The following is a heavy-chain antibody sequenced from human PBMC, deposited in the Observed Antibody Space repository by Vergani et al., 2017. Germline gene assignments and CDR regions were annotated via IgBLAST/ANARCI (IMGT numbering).Heavy chain of an antibody. CDR3: ARELYYEFWSGRMGGYYFDY. Sequence: EVQLVESGGGLVQPGGSLRLSCAASGFTFSSYWMSWVRQAPGKGLEWVANIKQDGSEKYYVDSVKGRFTISRDNAKNSLYLQMNSLRAEDTAVYYCARELYYEFWSGRMGGYYFDYWGQGTLVTVSS. CDR2: IKQDGSEK. J-gene: IGHJ4*02. V-gene: IGHV3-7*01. CDR1: GFTFSSYW. D-gene: IGHD3-3*01.